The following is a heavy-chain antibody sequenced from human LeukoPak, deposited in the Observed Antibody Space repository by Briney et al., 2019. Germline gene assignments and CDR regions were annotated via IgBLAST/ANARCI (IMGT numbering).Heavy chain of an antibody. CDR2: NNPDNCKT. CDR3: ARNEPAVSVVDAFDV. J-gene: IGHJ3*01. V-gene: IGHV1-2*02. D-gene: IGHD1-1*01. Sequence: ASMRVSCKASASNFNSYYIHWVRLAPGPGLTWMCWNNPDNCKTKYERRFQGRVTMTWDTSINTAYVDLTGLRSDDTAVYYCARNEPAVSVVDAFDVWGQGTVVTVSS. CDR1: ASNFNSYY.